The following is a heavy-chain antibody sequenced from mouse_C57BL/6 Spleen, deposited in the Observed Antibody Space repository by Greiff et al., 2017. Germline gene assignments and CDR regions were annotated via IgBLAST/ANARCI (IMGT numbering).Heavy chain of an antibody. CDR1: GFTFSDYY. D-gene: IGHD1-1*01. CDR3: ARARYSSSSPYFDY. V-gene: IGHV5-16*01. CDR2: INYDGSST. Sequence: EVMLVESEGGLVQPGSSMKLSCTASGFTFSDYYMAWVRQVPEKGLEWVANINYDGSSTYYLDTLKGRFIISRDNAKNILYLQMSRLKAEDTATYFYARARYSSSSPYFDYWGQGTTLTVSS. J-gene: IGHJ2*01.